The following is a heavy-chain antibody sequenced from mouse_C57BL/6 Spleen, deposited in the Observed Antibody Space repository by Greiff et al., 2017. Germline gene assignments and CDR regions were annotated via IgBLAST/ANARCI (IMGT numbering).Heavy chain of an antibody. Sequence: EVKLMESGGGLVKPGGSLKLSCAASGFTFSSYAMSWVRQTPEKRLEWVATISDGGSYTYYPDNLKGRFTISRDTDKNNLYLQMSHLKSEDTAMYYCSRDRSTIVATRYFDVWGTGTTVTVSS. CDR3: SRDRSTIVATRYFDV. D-gene: IGHD1-1*01. CDR1: GFTFSSYA. V-gene: IGHV5-4*01. J-gene: IGHJ1*03. CDR2: ISDGGSYT.